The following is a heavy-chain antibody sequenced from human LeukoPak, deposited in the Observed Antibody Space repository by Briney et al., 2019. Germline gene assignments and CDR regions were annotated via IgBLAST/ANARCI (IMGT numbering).Heavy chain of an antibody. D-gene: IGHD6-13*01. CDR2: IKQDGSEK. CDR3: ARGTSSSWTDY. J-gene: IGHJ4*02. CDR1: GFTFSSYW. V-gene: IGHV3-7*01. Sequence: GGSLRLSCAASGFTFSSYWMNWVRQAPGKGLEWVANIKQDGSEKYYVDSVKGRFTISRDNAKNSLYLQMNSLRAEDTAVYYCARGTSSSWTDYWGQGTLVTVSS.